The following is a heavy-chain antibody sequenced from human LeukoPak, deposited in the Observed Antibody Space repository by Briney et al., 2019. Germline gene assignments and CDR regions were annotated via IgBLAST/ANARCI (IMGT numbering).Heavy chain of an antibody. CDR1: GITLSNYG. J-gene: IGHJ6*03. CDR3: ASKSNSPYYYYYMDV. CDR2: ISDSGGRT. V-gene: IGHV3-23*01. Sequence: GGSLRLSCAVSGITLSNYGMSWVRQAPGKGLEWVAGISDSGGRTNYADSVKGRFTISRDNAKNSLYLQMNSLRAEDTAVYYCASKSNSPYYYYYMDVWGKGTTVTVSS. D-gene: IGHD2/OR15-2a*01.